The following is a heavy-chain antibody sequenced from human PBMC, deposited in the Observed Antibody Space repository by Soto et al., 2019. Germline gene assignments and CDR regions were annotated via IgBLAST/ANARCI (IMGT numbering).Heavy chain of an antibody. CDR1: GGTFSSYT. Sequence: ASVKVSCKASGGTFSSYTISWVRQAPGQGLEWMGRIIPILGIANYAQKFQGRVTITADKSTSTAYMELSSLRSEDTAVYYCARDGKMGNYCSGGSCYYFGYWGQGTLVTVSS. V-gene: IGHV1-69*04. CDR3: ARDGKMGNYCSGGSCYYFGY. CDR2: IIPILGIA. J-gene: IGHJ4*02. D-gene: IGHD2-15*01.